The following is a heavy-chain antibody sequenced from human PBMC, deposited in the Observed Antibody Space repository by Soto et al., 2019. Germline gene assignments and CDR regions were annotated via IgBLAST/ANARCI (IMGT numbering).Heavy chain of an antibody. V-gene: IGHV4-30-4*01. Sequence: SETLSLTCIVSGGSITSGDYYWSWIRQPPGKGLEWIAYIHCSGSAYYNPSLKSRLTMSVDTSKNQFSLKLSSVTAADTAVYYCARDQYNWNYGWFDPWGLGTLVTVSS. CDR1: GGSITSGDYY. CDR3: ARDQYNWNYGWFDP. CDR2: IHCSGSA. J-gene: IGHJ5*02. D-gene: IGHD1-7*01.